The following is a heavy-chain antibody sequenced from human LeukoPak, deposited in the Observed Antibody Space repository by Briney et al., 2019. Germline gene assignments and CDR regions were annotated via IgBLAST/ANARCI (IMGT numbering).Heavy chain of an antibody. D-gene: IGHD6-19*01. V-gene: IGHV4-39*07. CDR3: ARSIRGYSSGWYYFDY. CDR1: GDSISTSNSY. CDR2: IYYSGNT. Sequence: SETLSLTCTVSGDSISTSNSYWGWIRQPPGKGLEWIGSIYYSGNTYYNASLKSRVTISVDTSKNQFSVKLSSVTAADTAVYYCARSIRGYSSGWYYFDYWGQGTLITVSS. J-gene: IGHJ4*02.